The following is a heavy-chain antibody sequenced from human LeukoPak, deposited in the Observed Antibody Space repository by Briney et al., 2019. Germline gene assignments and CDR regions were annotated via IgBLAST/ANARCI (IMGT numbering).Heavy chain of an antibody. Sequence: PGGSLRLSCAASGFTFSDYYMHWIRQAPGKGLEWLSYISSSGSTKNYADSVKGRFTISRDNAKNSLYLQMNSLRAEDTAVYYCARGTRLGDYWGQGTLVTVSS. CDR1: GFTFSDYY. D-gene: IGHD3-22*01. V-gene: IGHV3-11*04. J-gene: IGHJ4*02. CDR2: ISSSGSTK. CDR3: ARGTRLGDY.